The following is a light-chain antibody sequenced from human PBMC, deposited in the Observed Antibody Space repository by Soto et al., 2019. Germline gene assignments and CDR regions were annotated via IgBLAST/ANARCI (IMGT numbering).Light chain of an antibody. Sequence: INFTQSPSFVFFAVEDRVTLSFRASQDISNLLAWYQQKPGKAPTLLIYATSNLQRGVPSRFGGSGSGTDFTLTISGLQPEDFATYYCQQFKSYVSFGQGTRLAI. CDR1: QDISNL. CDR2: ATS. CDR3: QQFKSYVS. V-gene: IGKV1-12*01. J-gene: IGKJ5*01.